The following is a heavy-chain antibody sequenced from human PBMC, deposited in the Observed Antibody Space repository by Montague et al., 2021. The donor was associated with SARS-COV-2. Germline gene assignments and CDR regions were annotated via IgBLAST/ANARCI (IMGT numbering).Heavy chain of an antibody. CDR1: GGSISSSHW. V-gene: IGHV4-4*02. Sequence: SETLSLTCAVSGGSISSSHWWSWVRQPPGKGLEWIGEIYHSGSTNYNPSLKSRVTISIDKSKNPFSQKLSSVTAADTAVYYCAREFRTYGYGGQYWYFDLWGRGTLVTVSS. J-gene: IGHJ2*01. CDR3: AREFRTYGYGGQYWYFDL. CDR2: IYHSGST. D-gene: IGHD3-10*01.